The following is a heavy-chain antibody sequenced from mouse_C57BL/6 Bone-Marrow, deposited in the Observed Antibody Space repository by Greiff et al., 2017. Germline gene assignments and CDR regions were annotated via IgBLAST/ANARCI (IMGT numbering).Heavy chain of an antibody. CDR3: ARNYYGSSPYYDAMDY. J-gene: IGHJ4*01. CDR1: GYTFTSYW. D-gene: IGHD1-1*01. Sequence: QVQLQQPGAELVRPGSSVKLSCKASGYTFTSYWMHWVKQRPIQGLEWIGNIDPSDSETHYNQKFKDKATLTVDKSSSTAYMQLSSLTSEDSAVYYCARNYYGSSPYYDAMDYWGQGTSVTVSS. CDR2: IDPSDSET. V-gene: IGHV1-52*01.